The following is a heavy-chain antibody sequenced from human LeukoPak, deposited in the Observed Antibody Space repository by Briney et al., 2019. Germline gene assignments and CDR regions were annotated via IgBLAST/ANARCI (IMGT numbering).Heavy chain of an antibody. D-gene: IGHD4-17*01. CDR1: GDSVSSNSAA. CDR2: TYYRSKWYN. Sequence: SETLSLTCAISGDSVSSNSAAWNWIRQSPSRGLEWLGRTYYRSKWYNDYAASVKSRITINPDTSKSQFSLQLNSVTPEDTAVYYCARFYGDNPYFDYWGQGTLVTVSS. CDR3: ARFYGDNPYFDY. J-gene: IGHJ4*02. V-gene: IGHV6-1*01.